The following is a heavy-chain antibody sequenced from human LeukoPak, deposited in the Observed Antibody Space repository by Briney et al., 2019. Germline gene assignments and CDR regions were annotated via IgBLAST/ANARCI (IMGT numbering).Heavy chain of an antibody. CDR2: ISGNGGYT. Sequence: GGCLRLSCAASGFTFSSYAMSWVRQAPGKGLEWVSSISGNGGYTYHADSVKGRFTISRDNSKNTLYMQMNSLRAEDTAVYYCAKGNNGCYDSWGQGTLVTVSS. CDR3: AKGNNGCYDS. D-gene: IGHD2-15*01. CDR1: GFTFSSYA. J-gene: IGHJ4*02. V-gene: IGHV3-23*01.